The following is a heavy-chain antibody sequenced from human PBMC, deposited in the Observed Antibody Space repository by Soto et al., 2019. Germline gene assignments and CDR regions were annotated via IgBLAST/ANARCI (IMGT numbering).Heavy chain of an antibody. V-gene: IGHV4-59*01. CDR2: IYYTGST. D-gene: IGHD3-10*01. CDR1: GGSISSYY. Sequence: QVQLQESGPGLVKPSETLSLTCTVSGGSISSYYWSWIRQPPGKGLEWIGYIYYTGSTNYNPSLKVRAPISVDPSTHQLPPKLSSVTAADTAVYSCARGGSAGNLLRVDSWGQGTLVTVSS. CDR3: ARGGSAGNLLRVDS. J-gene: IGHJ4*02.